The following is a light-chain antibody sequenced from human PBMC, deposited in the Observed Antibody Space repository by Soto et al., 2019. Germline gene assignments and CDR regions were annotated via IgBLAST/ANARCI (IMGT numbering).Light chain of an antibody. V-gene: IGLV1-44*01. CDR2: SNN. CDR1: SSNIGSYT. CDR3: AAWDDSLNGVL. J-gene: IGLJ2*01. Sequence: QSVLPQPPSASGTPGQRVTISCSGSSSNIGSYTVSWYQQLPGAAPKLLIYSNNQRPSGVPDRFSGSKSGTSASLGISGLQSEDEADYYCAAWDDSLNGVLFGGGTKLTVL.